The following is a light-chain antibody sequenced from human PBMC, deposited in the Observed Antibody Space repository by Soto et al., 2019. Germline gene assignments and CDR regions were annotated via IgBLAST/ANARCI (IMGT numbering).Light chain of an antibody. V-gene: IGKV3-20*01. CDR3: QQYGSSPIT. CDR2: GAS. Sequence: EIVLKQTAGTLSLSTGERATLSCRASQSVSSSQLAWYQQKPGQAPRLLMYGASSRATGIPDRLSGSGSGTDFTLTISRLEPEDFAVYYCQQYGSSPITFGQGTRLEIK. CDR1: QSVSSSQ. J-gene: IGKJ5*01.